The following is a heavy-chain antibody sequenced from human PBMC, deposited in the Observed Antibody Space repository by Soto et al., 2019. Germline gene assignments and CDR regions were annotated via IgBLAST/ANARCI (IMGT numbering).Heavy chain of an antibody. CDR3: AIDSEYYDSSGTFDY. J-gene: IGHJ4*02. D-gene: IGHD3-22*01. CDR2: IIPIFGTA. V-gene: IGHV1-69*13. Sequence: SVKVSCKASGGTFSSYAISWVRHAPGQGLEWMGGIIPIFGTANYAQKFQGRVTITADESTSTAYMELSSLRSEDTAVYYCAIDSEYYDSSGTFDYWGQGTLVTVSS. CDR1: GGTFSSYA.